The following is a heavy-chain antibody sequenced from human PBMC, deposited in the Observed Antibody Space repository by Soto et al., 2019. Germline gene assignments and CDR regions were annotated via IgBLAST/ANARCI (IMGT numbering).Heavy chain of an antibody. D-gene: IGHD3-3*01. J-gene: IGHJ6*02. CDR1: CYTFTSYG. CDR3: ARVGSDFWSGYYTGSPYYYYGMDV. V-gene: IGHV1-18*01. Sequence: ASVKVSCKASCYTFTSYGISWVRQAPGQGLEWMGWISAYNGNTNYAQKLQGRVTMTTDTSTSTAYMELRSLRSDDTAVYYCARVGSDFWSGYYTGSPYYYYGMDVWGQGTTITVSS. CDR2: ISAYNGNT.